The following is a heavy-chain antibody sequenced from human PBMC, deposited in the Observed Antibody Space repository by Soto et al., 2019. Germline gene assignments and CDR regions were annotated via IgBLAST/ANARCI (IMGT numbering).Heavy chain of an antibody. Sequence: QVQLVQSGAEEMKPGSSVKVSCKASGGTFSNFVISWVRQAPGQGLEWMGGNIPIFGTANYAQKFQGRVTIIADESTGTTYMELTSLRSEDTDVYYCARAPILVGETTYENYFDYWGQGTLVTVSS. CDR1: GGTFSNFV. CDR2: NIPIFGTA. V-gene: IGHV1-69*01. D-gene: IGHD2-21*01. J-gene: IGHJ4*02. CDR3: ARAPILVGETTYENYFDY.